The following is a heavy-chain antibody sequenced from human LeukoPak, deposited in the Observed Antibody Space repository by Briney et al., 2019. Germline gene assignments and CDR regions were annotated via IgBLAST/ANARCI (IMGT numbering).Heavy chain of an antibody. CDR3: ARPHYYDSIMLAFDI. J-gene: IGHJ3*02. CDR1: GFTVSSNY. Sequence: GGSLRLSCAASGFTVSSNYMHWVRQAPGKGLEWVAVISYDGSNKYYADSVKGRFTISRDNSKNTLYLQMNSLRAEDTAVYYCARPHYYDSIMLAFDIWGQGTMVTVSS. V-gene: IGHV3-30-3*01. D-gene: IGHD3-22*01. CDR2: ISYDGSNK.